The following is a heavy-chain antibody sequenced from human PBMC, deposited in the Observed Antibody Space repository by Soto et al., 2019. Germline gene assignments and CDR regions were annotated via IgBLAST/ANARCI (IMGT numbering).Heavy chain of an antibody. CDR1: GYTFTSYY. V-gene: IGHV1-46*01. CDR3: ARGAFVVVALTWWFDP. Sequence: ASVKVSCKASGYTFTSYYMHWVRQAPGQGLEWMGIINPSGGSTSYAQKFQGRVTMTRDTSTSTVYMELSSLRSEDTAVYYCARGAFVVVALTWWFDPWRQRTLVTVSS. CDR2: INPSGGST. D-gene: IGHD2-15*01. J-gene: IGHJ5*02.